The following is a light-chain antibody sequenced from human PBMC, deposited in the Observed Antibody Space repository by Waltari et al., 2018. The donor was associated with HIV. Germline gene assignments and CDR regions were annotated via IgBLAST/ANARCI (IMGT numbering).Light chain of an antibody. V-gene: IGLV3-19*01. Sequence: SSELTQDPTVSVALGQTVTITCQGAGLSNHYCTWYQQRPGQAPIVVIYGKNNRPSGIPDRFSGSSSGDSTSLTITGAQAEDEADYHCNSRDSSGNHVIFGGGTKLTVL. CDR3: NSRDSSGNHVI. CDR1: GLSNHY. CDR2: GKN. J-gene: IGLJ2*01.